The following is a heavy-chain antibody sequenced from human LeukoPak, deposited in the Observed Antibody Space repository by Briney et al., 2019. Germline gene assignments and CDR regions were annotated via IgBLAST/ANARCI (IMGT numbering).Heavy chain of an antibody. Sequence: SETLSLTCTVSGGSVSSSTFYWGWIRQPPGKGLEWIGTISYSGSTYYNSSLKSRVTISVDTSKNQFSLKLCSVTAADTAVYYCARHLPYSNYLSPLDYWGQGTLVTVSS. CDR3: ARHLPYSNYLSPLDY. CDR1: GGSVSSSTFY. V-gene: IGHV4-39*01. CDR2: ISYSGST. J-gene: IGHJ4*02. D-gene: IGHD4-11*01.